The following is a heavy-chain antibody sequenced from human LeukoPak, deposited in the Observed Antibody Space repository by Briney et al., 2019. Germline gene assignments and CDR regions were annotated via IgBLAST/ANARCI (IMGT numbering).Heavy chain of an antibody. CDR2: ISSSSSYI. J-gene: IGHJ1*01. CDR1: GFTFSSYS. CDR3: ARDITAAGNGFQH. Sequence: GGSLRLSCAASGFTFSSYSMNWVRQAPGKGLEWVSSISSSSSYIYYADSVKGRFAISRDNAKNSLYLQMNSLRAEDTAVYYCARDITAAGNGFQHWGQGTLVTVSS. V-gene: IGHV3-21*01. D-gene: IGHD6-13*01.